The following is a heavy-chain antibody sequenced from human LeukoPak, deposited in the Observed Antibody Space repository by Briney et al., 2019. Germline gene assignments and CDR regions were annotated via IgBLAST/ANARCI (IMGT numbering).Heavy chain of an antibody. D-gene: IGHD1-7*01. Sequence: GGSLRLSCAASGFTFSSYSMNWVRQAPGKGLKWVSSISSSSSYIYYADSVKGRFTISRDNAKNSLYLQMNSLRAEDTAVYYCARVANNWNYAPFDYWGQGTLVTVSS. CDR1: GFTFSSYS. CDR2: ISSSSSYI. CDR3: ARVANNWNYAPFDY. J-gene: IGHJ4*02. V-gene: IGHV3-21*01.